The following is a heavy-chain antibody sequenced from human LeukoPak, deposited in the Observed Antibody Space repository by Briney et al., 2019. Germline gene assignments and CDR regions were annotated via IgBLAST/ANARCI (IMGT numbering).Heavy chain of an antibody. CDR2: ISGSGGST. J-gene: IGHJ4*02. CDR3: AKDTTDSSSWYEFLGPRFPHFDY. V-gene: IGHV3-23*01. D-gene: IGHD6-13*01. Sequence: GGSLRLSCAASGFTFSSYAMSWVRQAPGKGLEWVSAISGSGGSTYYADSVKGRFTISRDNSKNTLYLQMNSLRAEDTAVYYCAKDTTDSSSWYEFLGPRFPHFDYWGQGTLVTVSS. CDR1: GFTFSSYA.